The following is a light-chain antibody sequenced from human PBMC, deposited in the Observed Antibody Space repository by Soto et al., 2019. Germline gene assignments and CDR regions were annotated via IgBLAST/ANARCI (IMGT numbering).Light chain of an antibody. Sequence: EVVLTQSPVTLSLSPGERATLSCRASQSVSRYLAWYQQKPGQAPRLLIYDASNRATGIPARFSGSGSGTDFTLTISSLEPDDFAVYYCLQRSNWLSITFGQGTRLDIK. CDR1: QSVSRY. CDR2: DAS. V-gene: IGKV3-11*01. CDR3: LQRSNWLSIT. J-gene: IGKJ5*01.